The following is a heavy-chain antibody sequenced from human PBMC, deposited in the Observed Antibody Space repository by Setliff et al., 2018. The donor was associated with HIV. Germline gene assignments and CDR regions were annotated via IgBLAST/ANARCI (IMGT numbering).Heavy chain of an antibody. V-gene: IGHV1-46*01. CDR1: GYTFTSYH. CDR2: INPSGGST. J-gene: IGHJ3*02. D-gene: IGHD2-2*01. CDR3: ARGFCSTSCNTLGAFDI. Sequence: AASVKVSCKASGYTFTSYHMHWVRQAPGQGLEWMGIINPSGGSTSYAQKFQGRVTMTRDTSTSTVYMELSSLRSEDTAVYYCARGFCSTSCNTLGAFDIWGQGTMVTVSS.